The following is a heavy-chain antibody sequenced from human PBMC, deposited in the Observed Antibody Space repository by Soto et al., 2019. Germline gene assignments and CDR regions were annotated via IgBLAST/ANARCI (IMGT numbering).Heavy chain of an antibody. CDR3: AKDRARYCGGGSCYSIFDS. D-gene: IGHD2-15*01. CDR1: GFTFDDYA. V-gene: IGHV3-30*18. CDR2: ISYDGSNK. Sequence: LSLSCAASGFTFDDYAMHWVRQAPGKGLEWVAVISYDGSNKYYADSVKGRFTISRDNSKNTLYLQMNSLRAEDTAVYYCAKDRARYCGGGSCYSIFDSWGQGTLVTVSS. J-gene: IGHJ4*02.